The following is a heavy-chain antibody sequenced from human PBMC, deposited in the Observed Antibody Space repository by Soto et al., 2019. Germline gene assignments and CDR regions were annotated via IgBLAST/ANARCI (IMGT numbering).Heavy chain of an antibody. Sequence: ASVKVSCKASGYTFTRSGISWVRQAPGQGLEWMGWISAYNGNTNYAQKLQGRVTMTTDTSTSTAYMELRSPRSDDTAVYYCARTCSSTSCYVPPWAFQHWGQGTLVTVSS. CDR1: GYTFTRSG. J-gene: IGHJ1*01. CDR3: ARTCSSTSCYVPPWAFQH. V-gene: IGHV1-18*01. D-gene: IGHD2-2*01. CDR2: ISAYNGNT.